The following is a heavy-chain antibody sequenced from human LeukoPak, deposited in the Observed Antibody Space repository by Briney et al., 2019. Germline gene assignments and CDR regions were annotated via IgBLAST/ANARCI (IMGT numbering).Heavy chain of an antibody. CDR3: ARGGTWCSGGSCYGD. D-gene: IGHD2-15*01. Sequence: MSSETLSLTYTVSGGSISSGGYYWSWIRQHPGKGLEWFGYIYYSGSTYYNPSLKSRVTISVDTSKNQFSLKLSSVAAADTAVYYCARGGTWCSGGSCYGDWGQGTLVTVSS. CDR1: GGSISSGGYY. CDR2: IYYSGST. J-gene: IGHJ4*02. V-gene: IGHV4-31*03.